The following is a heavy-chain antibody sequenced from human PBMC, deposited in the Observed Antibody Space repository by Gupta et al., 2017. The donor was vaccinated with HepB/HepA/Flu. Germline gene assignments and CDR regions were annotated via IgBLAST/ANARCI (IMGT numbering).Heavy chain of an antibody. V-gene: IGHV3-23*01. CDR2: VSDTGDRT. Sequence: EVLLLESGGGLVQPGGSLRRSCVASGFTSAHYALTCVRQAPGKGLEWVSSVSDTGDRTYYADSVKGRFTSSRDNSKNTLYLQMNSLGDEDTALYYGAKVPWIQLWTYFDNWGQGTLVTVSS. CDR3: AKVPWIQLWTYFDN. J-gene: IGHJ4*02. CDR1: GFTSAHYA. D-gene: IGHD5-18*01.